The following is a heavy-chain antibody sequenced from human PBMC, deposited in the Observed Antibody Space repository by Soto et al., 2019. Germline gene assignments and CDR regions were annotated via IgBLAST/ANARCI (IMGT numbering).Heavy chain of an antibody. D-gene: IGHD6-19*01. V-gene: IGHV4-39*01. Sequence: PSETLSLTCTVSGGSISSSSYYWGWIRQPPGKGLEWIGSIYYSGSTYYNPSLKSRVTISVDTSKNQFSLKLSSVTAADTAVYYCAGEGSGWYVDYWGQGTLVTVSS. J-gene: IGHJ4*02. CDR1: GGSISSSSYY. CDR2: IYYSGST. CDR3: AGEGSGWYVDY.